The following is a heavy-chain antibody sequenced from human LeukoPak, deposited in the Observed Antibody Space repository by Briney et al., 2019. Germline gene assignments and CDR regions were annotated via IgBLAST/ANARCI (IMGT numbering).Heavy chain of an antibody. J-gene: IGHJ6*02. CDR2: INHSGST. Sequence: SETLSLTCAVYGGSFSGYYWSWIRQPPGKGLEWIGEINHSGSTNYNPSLKSRVTISVDTSKNQFSLKLSSVTAADTAVFYCARGIVGEPTALYYYYYGMDVWGQGTTVTVSS. D-gene: IGHD3-16*02. CDR3: ARGIVGEPTALYYYYYGMDV. CDR1: GGSFSGYY. V-gene: IGHV4-34*01.